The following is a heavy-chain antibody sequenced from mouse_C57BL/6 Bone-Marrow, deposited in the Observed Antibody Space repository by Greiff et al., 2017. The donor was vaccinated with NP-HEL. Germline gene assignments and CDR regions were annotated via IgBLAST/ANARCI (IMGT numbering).Heavy chain of an antibody. V-gene: IGHV5-4*01. Sequence: EVKVVESGGGLVQPGGSLKLSCAASGFTFSSYAMSWVRQTPEKRLEWVATISDGGSYTYYPDNVKGRFTISRDNAKNNLYLQMSHLKAEDTAMYYCARDNYGSSYDYWGQGTTLTVSS. CDR2: ISDGGSYT. CDR3: ARDNYGSSYDY. CDR1: GFTFSSYA. J-gene: IGHJ2*01. D-gene: IGHD1-1*01.